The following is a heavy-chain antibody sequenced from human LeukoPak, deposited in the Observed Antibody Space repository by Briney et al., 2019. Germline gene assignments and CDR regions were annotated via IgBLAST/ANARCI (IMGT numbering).Heavy chain of an antibody. D-gene: IGHD5-24*01. CDR2: IIPIFGTA. Sequence: ASVKVSCKASGGTFSSYAISWVQQAPGQGLEWMGGIIPIFGTANYAQKFQGRVTITADESTSTAYMELSSLRSEDTAVYYCATPLDGYNRYFDYWGQGTLVTVSS. CDR1: GGTFSSYA. V-gene: IGHV1-69*13. CDR3: ATPLDGYNRYFDY. J-gene: IGHJ4*02.